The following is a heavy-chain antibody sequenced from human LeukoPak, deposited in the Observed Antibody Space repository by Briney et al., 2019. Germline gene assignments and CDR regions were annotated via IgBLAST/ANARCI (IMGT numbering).Heavy chain of an antibody. CDR2: IRYDGSNK. CDR1: GFTFSSYG. J-gene: IGHJ4*02. V-gene: IGHV3-30*02. CDR3: AKAQTVAGLFSFDY. D-gene: IGHD6-19*01. Sequence: GGSLRLSCAASGFTFSSYGMHWVRQAPGKGLEWVAFIRYDGSNKYYADSVKGRFTISRDNSKNTLYLQMNSLRAEDTAVYYCAKAQTVAGLFSFDYWGQGTLVTVSS.